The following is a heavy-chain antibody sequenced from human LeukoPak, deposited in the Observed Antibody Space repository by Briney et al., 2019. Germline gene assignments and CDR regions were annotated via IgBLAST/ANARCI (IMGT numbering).Heavy chain of an antibody. D-gene: IGHD6-19*01. CDR3: AKDLGPVALNGGDY. V-gene: IGHV1-24*01. CDR2: FDPEDGET. Sequence: ASVKVSCKVSGYTLTELSMHWVRQAPGKGLEWMGGFDPEDGETIYAQKFQGRVTMTEDTSTDTAYMELSSLRPDDTAVYYCAKDLGPVALNGGDYWGQGTLVTVSS. CDR1: GYTLTELS. J-gene: IGHJ4*02.